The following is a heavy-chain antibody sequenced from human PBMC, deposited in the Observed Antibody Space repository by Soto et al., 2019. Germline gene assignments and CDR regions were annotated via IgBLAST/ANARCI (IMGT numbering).Heavy chain of an antibody. CDR1: GFTFSSYA. CDR3: VNGAFYASEVRTFDI. D-gene: IGHD3-22*01. Sequence: PGGSLRLSCSASGFTFSSYAMHWVRQAPGKGLEYVSGISSNGGNTYYADSVKGRLTISRDNSKNTLYLQMSSLKAEDTALYYCVNGAFYASEVRTFDIWGQGTMVTVSS. V-gene: IGHV3-64D*06. CDR2: ISSNGGNT. J-gene: IGHJ3*02.